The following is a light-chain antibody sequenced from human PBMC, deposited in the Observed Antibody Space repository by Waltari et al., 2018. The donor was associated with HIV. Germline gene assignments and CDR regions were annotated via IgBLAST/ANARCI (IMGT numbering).Light chain of an antibody. CDR3: QQYGGSPIT. V-gene: IGKV3-20*01. CDR1: QSVNINY. J-gene: IGKJ5*01. CDR2: GAS. Sequence: EIVLTQSPGTLSLSPGEKATLSCRASQSVNINYLAWYQHKPGQAPRLLIYGASSRATGIPDRFSGSVSGTDFTLTSSRLEPEDSAVYYCQQYGGSPITFGQGTRLEIK.